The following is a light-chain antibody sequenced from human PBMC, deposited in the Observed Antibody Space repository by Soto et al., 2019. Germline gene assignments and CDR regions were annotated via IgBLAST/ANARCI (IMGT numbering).Light chain of an antibody. Sequence: EIVMTQSPATLSVSPGERATLSCRASQSVSSNLAWYQQKPGQAPRLLIYGASIRATGIPARFSGSGSGTEFTLTISSLRSEDFAVYYCQQYNNWPRITFGPGTKVDIK. CDR2: GAS. CDR3: QQYNNWPRIT. V-gene: IGKV3D-15*01. J-gene: IGKJ3*01. CDR1: QSVSSN.